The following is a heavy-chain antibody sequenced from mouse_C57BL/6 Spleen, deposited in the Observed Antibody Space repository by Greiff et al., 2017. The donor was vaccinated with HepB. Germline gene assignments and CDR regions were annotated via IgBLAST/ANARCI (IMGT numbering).Heavy chain of an antibody. J-gene: IGHJ3*01. Sequence: QVQLQQPGAELVMPGASVKLSCKASGYTFTSYWMHWVKQRPGQGLEWIGEIDPSDSYTNYNQKFKGKSTLTVDKSSSTAYMQLSSLTSEDSAVYYCARSIYYGNSAWFAYWGQGTLVTVSA. CDR2: IDPSDSYT. D-gene: IGHD2-1*01. CDR3: ARSIYYGNSAWFAY. CDR1: GYTFTSYW. V-gene: IGHV1-69*01.